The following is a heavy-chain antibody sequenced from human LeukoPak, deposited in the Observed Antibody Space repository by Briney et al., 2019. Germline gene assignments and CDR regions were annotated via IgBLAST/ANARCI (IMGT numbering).Heavy chain of an antibody. D-gene: IGHD3-16*01. CDR2: ISGSGVFT. V-gene: IGHV3-23*01. Sequence: GGSLRLSCAASGFTFSSYAMSWVRRAPGKGLEWVSAISGSGVFTYYADSVKGRFTISRDNSKNTLYLQMNSLRAEDTAVYYCAKKIVGGLNDAFDIWGQGTMVTVSS. J-gene: IGHJ3*02. CDR1: GFTFSSYA. CDR3: AKKIVGGLNDAFDI.